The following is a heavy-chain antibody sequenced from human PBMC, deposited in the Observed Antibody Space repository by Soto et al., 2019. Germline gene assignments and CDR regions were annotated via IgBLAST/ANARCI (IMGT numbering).Heavy chain of an antibody. CDR2: MNPNIGNT. CDR1: GYTFTSYD. Sequence: ASVKVSCKASGYTFTSYDINWVRQATGQGFEYLGWMNPNIGNTGYVKKFQGRVTITRDDSMSTAYMELSSLRSEDTAVYYCARHSRLVGAKTAWDGPYYIDYWGQGTLVTVSS. CDR3: ARHSRLVGAKTAWDGPYYIDY. D-gene: IGHD1-26*01. J-gene: IGHJ4*02. V-gene: IGHV1-8*01.